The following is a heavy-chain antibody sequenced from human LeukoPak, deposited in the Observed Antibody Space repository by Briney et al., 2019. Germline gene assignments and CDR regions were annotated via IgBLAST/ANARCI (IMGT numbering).Heavy chain of an antibody. Sequence: AGGSLRLSCAASGFTFDDYAMHWVRQAPGKGLEWVSLISGDGGSTYYADSVKGRFTISRDNSKNSLYLQMNSLRTEDTALYYCAKDSGWLLRSYMDVWGKGTTVTVSS. CDR2: ISGDGGST. CDR3: AKDSGWLLRSYMDV. D-gene: IGHD6-19*01. V-gene: IGHV3-43*02. J-gene: IGHJ6*03. CDR1: GFTFDDYA.